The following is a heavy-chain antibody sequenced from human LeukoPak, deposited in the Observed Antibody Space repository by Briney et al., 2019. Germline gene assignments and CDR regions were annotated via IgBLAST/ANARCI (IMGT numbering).Heavy chain of an antibody. CDR2: IKSKTDGGTT. V-gene: IGHV3-15*07. D-gene: IGHD3-22*01. Sequence: PGGSLRLSCAASGFTFNSAWMNWVRQAPGKGLEWVGRIKSKTDGGTTDYAAPVKDRFTISRDDSKNTLYLQMNSLKTEDTAVYYCTTDENYYDSSGYYYIDYWGQGTLVTVSS. CDR1: GFTFNSAW. J-gene: IGHJ4*02. CDR3: TTDENYYDSSGYYYIDY.